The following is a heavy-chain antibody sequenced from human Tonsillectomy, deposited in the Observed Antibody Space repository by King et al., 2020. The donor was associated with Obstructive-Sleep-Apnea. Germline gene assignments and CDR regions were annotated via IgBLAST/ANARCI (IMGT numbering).Heavy chain of an antibody. J-gene: IGHJ6*02. V-gene: IGHV4-59*01. CDR2: IYYSGTT. CDR3: ARTYYCYAMDV. Sequence: QVQLQESGPRLVKTSETLSLTCTVSGGSISSYYWSWIRQSPGKGLEWIGYIYYSGTTNYNPSLKSRVTISEDTSKNQFSLKLSSVTAADTAVYYCARTYYCYAMDVWGQGTTVTVSS. CDR1: GGSISSYY.